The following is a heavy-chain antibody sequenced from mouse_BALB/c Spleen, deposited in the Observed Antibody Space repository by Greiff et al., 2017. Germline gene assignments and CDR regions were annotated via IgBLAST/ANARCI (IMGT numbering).Heavy chain of an antibody. J-gene: IGHJ3*01. Sequence: DVMLVESGGGLVKPGGSLKLSCAASGFAFSSYDMSWVRQTPEKRLEWVAYISSGGGSTYYPDTVKGRFTISRDNAKNTLYLQMSSLKSEDTAMYYCARHDRGAYWGQGTLVTVSA. D-gene: IGHD2-14*01. CDR2: ISSGGGST. V-gene: IGHV5-12-1*01. CDR3: ARHDRGAY. CDR1: GFAFSSYD.